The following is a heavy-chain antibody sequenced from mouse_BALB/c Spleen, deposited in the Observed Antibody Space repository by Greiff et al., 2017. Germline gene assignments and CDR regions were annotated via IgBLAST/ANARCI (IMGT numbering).Heavy chain of an antibody. CDR2: IDPFNGGT. V-gene: IGHV1S135*01. CDR3: ARRGNYGYYYAMDY. Sequence: LQESGPELMKPGASVKISCKASGYSFTSYYMHWVKQSHGKSLEWIGYIDPFNGGTSYNQKFKGKATLTVDKSSSTAYMHLSSLTSEDSAVYYCARRGNYGYYYAMDYWGQGTSVTVSS. J-gene: IGHJ4*01. CDR1: GYSFTSYY. D-gene: IGHD2-1*01.